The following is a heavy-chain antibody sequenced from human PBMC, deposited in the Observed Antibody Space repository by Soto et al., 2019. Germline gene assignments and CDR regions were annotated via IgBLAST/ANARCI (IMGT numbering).Heavy chain of an antibody. D-gene: IGHD6-6*01. V-gene: IGHV1-18*01. CDR3: ARGDSSSGLDP. CDR1: GYTFTNYG. J-gene: IGHJ5*02. CDR2: ISAYNGNT. Sequence: QVQVVQSGTEVKKPGASVKVSCKASGYTFTNYGISWVRQAPGQGLEWMGWISAYNGNTNYALIFQGRVTLTTDTSTTTAYMELRSLRSDDTAVYYCARGDSSSGLDPWGQGTLVTVSS.